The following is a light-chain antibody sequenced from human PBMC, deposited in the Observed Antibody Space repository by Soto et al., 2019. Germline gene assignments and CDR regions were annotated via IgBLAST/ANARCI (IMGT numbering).Light chain of an antibody. Sequence: DIQMTQSPSSLSASVGDRVNITCRASQSITRDLTWYQQKPGKAPKLLMYDASSLQRGVPPRFSGSRSGTDFTLTISSLQPEDFATYYCQQSYSTPFTFGPGTTVDIK. J-gene: IGKJ3*01. CDR2: DAS. CDR1: QSITRD. CDR3: QQSYSTPFT. V-gene: IGKV1-39*01.